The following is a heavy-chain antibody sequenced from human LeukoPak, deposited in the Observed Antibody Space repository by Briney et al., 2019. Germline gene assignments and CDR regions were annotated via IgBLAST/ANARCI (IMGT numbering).Heavy chain of an antibody. V-gene: IGHV3-7*01. J-gene: IGHJ3*02. CDR2: IKQDGSEK. CDR3: ARDGPRLLWFDSDAFDI. CDR1: GLTFSSYW. D-gene: IGHD3-10*01. Sequence: GGSLRLSCAASGLTFSSYWMSWVRQAPGKGLEWVANIKQDGSEKYYVDSVKGRFTISRDNAENSLYLQMNSLRAEDTAVYYCARDGPRLLWFDSDAFDIWGQGTMVTVSS.